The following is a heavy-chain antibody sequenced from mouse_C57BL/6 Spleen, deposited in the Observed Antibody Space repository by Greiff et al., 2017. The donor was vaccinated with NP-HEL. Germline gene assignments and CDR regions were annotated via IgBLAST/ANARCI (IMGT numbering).Heavy chain of an antibody. D-gene: IGHD1-1*01. V-gene: IGHV1-81*01. Sequence: VKLQESGAELARPGASVKLSCKASGYTFTSYGISWVKQRTGQGLEWIGEIYPRSGNTYYNEKFKGKATLTADKSSSTAYMELRSLTSEDAAVYFCARYLLLRSLDYWGQGTTLTVSS. J-gene: IGHJ2*01. CDR2: IYPRSGNT. CDR1: GYTFTSYG. CDR3: ARYLLLRSLDY.